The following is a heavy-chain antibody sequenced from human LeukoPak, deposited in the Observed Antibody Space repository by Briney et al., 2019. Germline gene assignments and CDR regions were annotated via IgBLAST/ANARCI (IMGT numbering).Heavy chain of an antibody. CDR2: IYYSGST. CDR1: GGSISSNSYY. D-gene: IGHD6-25*01. Sequence: SETLSLTCTVSGGSISSNSYYWGWIRQPPGKGLEWIGSIYYSGSTFYNPSLKSRVTVSVDTSKNQFSLKLSSVTAADTAVYYCARGGTGYIDYWGQGTLVTVSS. J-gene: IGHJ4*02. V-gene: IGHV4-39*07. CDR3: ARGGTGYIDY.